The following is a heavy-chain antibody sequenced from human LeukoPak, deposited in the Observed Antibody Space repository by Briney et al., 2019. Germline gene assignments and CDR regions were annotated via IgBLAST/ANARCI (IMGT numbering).Heavy chain of an antibody. CDR3: ARDRNYYGSGSYSDY. D-gene: IGHD3-10*01. V-gene: IGHV4-39*07. CDR2: IYYSGST. Sequence: SETLSLTCTVSGGSISSTSYYWGWIRQPPGKGLEWIGSIYYSGSTYYNPSPKSRVTISVDTSKNQFSLKLSSVTAADTAVYYCARDRNYYGSGSYSDYWGQGTLVTVSS. J-gene: IGHJ4*02. CDR1: GGSISSTSYY.